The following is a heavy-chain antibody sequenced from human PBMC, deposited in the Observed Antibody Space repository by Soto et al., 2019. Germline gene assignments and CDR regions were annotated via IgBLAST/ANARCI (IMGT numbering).Heavy chain of an antibody. J-gene: IGHJ4*02. Sequence: QVQLQESGPGLAKPSQTLSLTCTVSGGSISSGDYYWSWIRQPPGKGLEWIGYIYYSGSTYYNPSLKSRVTISVDTSKNQFSLKLGSVTAADTAVYYWARYCSGGSCYEGRSSLFDYWGQGTLVTVSS. CDR3: ARYCSGGSCYEGRSSLFDY. D-gene: IGHD2-15*01. CDR1: GGSISSGDYY. CDR2: IYYSGST. V-gene: IGHV4-30-4*01.